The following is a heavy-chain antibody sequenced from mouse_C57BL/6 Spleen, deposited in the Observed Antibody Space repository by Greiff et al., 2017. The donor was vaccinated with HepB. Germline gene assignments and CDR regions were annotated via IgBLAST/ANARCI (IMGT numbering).Heavy chain of an antibody. J-gene: IGHJ2*01. CDR2: IYPGDGDT. CDR1: GYAFSSYW. V-gene: IGHV1-80*01. Sequence: QVQLKESGAELVKPGASVKISCKASGYAFSSYWMNWVKQRPGKGLEWIGQIYPGDGDTNYNGKFKGKATLTADKSSSTAYMQLSSLTSEDSAVYFCARYDGYALFDYWGQGTTLTVSS. CDR3: ARYDGYALFDY. D-gene: IGHD2-3*01.